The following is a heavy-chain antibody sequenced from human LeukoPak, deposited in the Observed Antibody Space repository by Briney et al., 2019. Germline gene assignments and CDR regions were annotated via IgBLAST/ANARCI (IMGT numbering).Heavy chain of an antibody. V-gene: IGHV4-39*01. CDR3: ARCSRGSTSCYADY. Sequence: SETLSLTCTVSGGSISSSSYYWGWIRQPPGKGLEWIGSIYYSGSTYYNPSLKSRVTISVDTSKNQFSLKLSSVTAADTAVYYCARCSRGSTSCYADYWGQGTLVTVSS. D-gene: IGHD2-2*01. J-gene: IGHJ4*02. CDR1: GGSISSSSYY. CDR2: IYYSGST.